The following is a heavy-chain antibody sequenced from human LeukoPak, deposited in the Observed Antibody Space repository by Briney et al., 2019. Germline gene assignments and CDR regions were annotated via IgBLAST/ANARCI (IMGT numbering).Heavy chain of an antibody. CDR2: IKQDGSQK. J-gene: IGHJ4*02. CDR3: ARDLAYSRLDY. V-gene: IGHV3-7*01. CDR1: GFSFSSYW. D-gene: IGHD5-18*01. Sequence: GGSLRLSCAASGFSFSSYWMSWVRQAPGKGLEWVANIKQDGSQKYYVDSVKGRFTISRDNAENSLYLQMNSLRVEDTAFYYCARDLAYSRLDYWGQGMLVTVSS.